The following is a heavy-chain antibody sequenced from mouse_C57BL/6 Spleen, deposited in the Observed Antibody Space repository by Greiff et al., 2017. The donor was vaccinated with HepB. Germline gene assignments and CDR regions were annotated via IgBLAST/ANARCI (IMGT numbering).Heavy chain of an antibody. D-gene: IGHD2-4*01. J-gene: IGHJ4*01. CDR1: GYTFTSYW. CDR3: AAYDYDVGYYAMDY. Sequence: QVQLQQSGAELAKPGASVKLSCKASGYTFTSYWMHWVKQRPGQGLEWIGYINPSSGYTKYNQKFKDKATLTADKSYSTAYMQLSSLTYEDSAVYYCAAYDYDVGYYAMDYWGQGTSVTVSS. CDR2: INPSSGYT. V-gene: IGHV1-7*01.